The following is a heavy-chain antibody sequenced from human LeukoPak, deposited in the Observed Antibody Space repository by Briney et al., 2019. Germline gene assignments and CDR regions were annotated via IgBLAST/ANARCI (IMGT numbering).Heavy chain of an antibody. Sequence: SVTVSFKAPGDTFTDYSISWVRQAPGQGLEWMGGIIPIFGTANYAQKFQGRVTITADESTSTAYMELSSLRSEDTAVYYCARTYKKGVFDYWGQGTLVTVSS. D-gene: IGHD5-24*01. CDR3: ARTYKKGVFDY. CDR2: IIPIFGTA. CDR1: GDTFTDYS. J-gene: IGHJ4*02. V-gene: IGHV1-69*01.